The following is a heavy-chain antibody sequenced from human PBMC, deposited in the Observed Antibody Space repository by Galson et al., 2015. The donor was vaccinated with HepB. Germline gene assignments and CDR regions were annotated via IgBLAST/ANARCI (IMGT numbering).Heavy chain of an antibody. Sequence: SLRLSCAASGFTFSRYPMDWVRQAPGNGLEWVAAISYDGSRQYYADSVKGRFTISRDNFRNTLYLQMDSLRPEDMAVYYCATDPPDTRGSRFDNWGQGTLVTVSS. V-gene: IGHV3-30-3*01. CDR3: ATDPPDTRGSRFDN. CDR1: GFTFSRYP. CDR2: ISYDGSRQ. D-gene: IGHD1-26*01. J-gene: IGHJ4*02.